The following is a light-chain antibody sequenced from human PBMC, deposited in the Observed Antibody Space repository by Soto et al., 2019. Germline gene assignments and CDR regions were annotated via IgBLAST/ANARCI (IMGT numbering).Light chain of an antibody. V-gene: IGKV3-20*01. Sequence: IVFTPPPRTLFVSPGERPTLSCRASQSVGSGYLAWYQQKPGQAPRLLIYGASIRATGIPDRFSGSGSGTDFTLTISRLEPEDFAVFYCQHYDSLPITFGQGTRLEIK. CDR3: QHYDSLPIT. CDR2: GAS. CDR1: QSVGSGY. J-gene: IGKJ5*01.